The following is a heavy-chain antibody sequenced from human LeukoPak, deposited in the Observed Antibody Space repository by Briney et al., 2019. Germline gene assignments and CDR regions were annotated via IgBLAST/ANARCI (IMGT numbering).Heavy chain of an antibody. D-gene: IGHD2-2*01. J-gene: IGHJ5*02. V-gene: IGHV5-51*01. CDR3: ARGYCSSTSCYRFDP. CDR2: IYPGDSDI. Sequence: GESLKISCKGSGYTFTSYWIGWMRQMPGKGLEWMGIIYPGDSDIRYSPSFQGQVTISADKSISTAYLQWSSLKASDTAMYYCARGYCSSTSCYRFDPWGQGTLVTVSS. CDR1: GYTFTSYW.